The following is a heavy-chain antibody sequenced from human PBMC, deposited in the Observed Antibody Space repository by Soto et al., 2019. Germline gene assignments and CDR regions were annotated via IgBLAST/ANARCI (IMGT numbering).Heavy chain of an antibody. V-gene: IGHV3-23*01. J-gene: IGHJ4*02. D-gene: IGHD6-13*01. Sequence: GRPLRLSCPSSGFTFTSYAMSWVRQAPGKGLEWVSAISGSGGSTYYADSVKGRFTISRDNSKNTLYLQMNSLRAEDTAVYYCASPSPEIPYSRRPGYFDYWGQGTLVTVSS. CDR3: ASPSPEIPYSRRPGYFDY. CDR2: ISGSGGST. CDR1: GFTFTSYA.